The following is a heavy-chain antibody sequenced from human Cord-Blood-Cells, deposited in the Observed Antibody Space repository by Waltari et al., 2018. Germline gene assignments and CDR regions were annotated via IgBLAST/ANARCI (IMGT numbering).Heavy chain of an antibody. CDR2: INHSGST. D-gene: IGHD3-10*01. J-gene: IGHJ5*02. V-gene: IGHV4-34*01. CDR1: GGSFSGYY. CDR3: AREGSMVRGVITWFDP. Sequence: QVQLQQWGAGLLKPSETLSLTCAVYGGSFSGYYWSWIRQPPGKGLEWIGEINHSGSTNYSPSLKSGVTISVDTSKNQFALKLSSVTAADTAVYYCAREGSMVRGVITWFDPWGQGTLVTVSS.